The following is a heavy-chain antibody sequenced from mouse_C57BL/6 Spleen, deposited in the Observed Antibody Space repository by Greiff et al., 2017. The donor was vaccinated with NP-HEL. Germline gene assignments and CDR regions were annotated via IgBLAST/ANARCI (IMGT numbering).Heavy chain of an antibody. D-gene: IGHD1-1*01. CDR2: IYPRSGNT. V-gene: IGHV1-81*01. J-gene: IGHJ2*01. CDR3: AGSITTVVDY. CDR1: GYTFTSYG. Sequence: QVQLQQSGAELARPGASVKLSCKASGYTFTSYGISWVKQRTGQGLEWIGEIYPRSGNTYYNEKFKGKATLTADKSSSTAYMELRSLTSEDSAVYFCAGSITTVVDYWGQGTTLTVSS.